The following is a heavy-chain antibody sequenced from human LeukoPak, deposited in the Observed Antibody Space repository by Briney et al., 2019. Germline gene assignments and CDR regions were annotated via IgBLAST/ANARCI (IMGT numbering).Heavy chain of an antibody. V-gene: IGHV1-18*04. CDR3: ARGSFRLRLGELSFDFDY. J-gene: IGHJ4*02. Sequence: ASVKVSCKASGYTFTSYGISWVRQAPGQGLEWMGWISAYNGNTNYAQKLQGRVTMTTDTSTSTAHMELRSLRSDDTAVYYCARGSFRLRLGELSFDFDYWGQGTLVTVSS. CDR1: GYTFTSYG. D-gene: IGHD3-16*02. CDR2: ISAYNGNT.